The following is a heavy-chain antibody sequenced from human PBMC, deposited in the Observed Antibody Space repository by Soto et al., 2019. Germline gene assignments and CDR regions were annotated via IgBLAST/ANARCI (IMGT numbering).Heavy chain of an antibody. D-gene: IGHD2-15*01. CDR1: GDSISPYY. CDR3: ARGREDHSAGDLDY. CDR2: IYYSGVT. Sequence: SETMSLTCTVSGDSISPYYWSWIRQTPRKGLEWIGYIYYSGVTHYNPSLKSRVTISVDTSKNHFSLHLSSVTAADTAVYFCARGREDHSAGDLDYSCQVPLVSVS. J-gene: IGHJ4*01. V-gene: IGHV4-59*01.